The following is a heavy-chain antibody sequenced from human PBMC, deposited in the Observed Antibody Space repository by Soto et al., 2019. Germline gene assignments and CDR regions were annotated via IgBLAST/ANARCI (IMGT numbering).Heavy chain of an antibody. Sequence: QITLNESGPTVVRPTEPLTLTCKFSGFSLTTSGVGVGWIRQSPGKAPEWLALIYWAYDKRYSASLKSRLTSTTVTHKIQVVVRVSDLDPTDTATYYCAHRVLRTVFGLVTTSAIYFDFWGQGAPVAGSS. CDR1: GFSLTTSGVG. J-gene: IGHJ4*02. CDR2: IYWAYDK. CDR3: AHRVLRTVFGLVTTSAIYFDF. V-gene: IGHV2-5*02. D-gene: IGHD3-3*01.